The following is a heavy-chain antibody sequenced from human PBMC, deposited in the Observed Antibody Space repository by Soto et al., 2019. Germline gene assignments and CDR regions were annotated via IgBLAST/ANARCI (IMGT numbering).Heavy chain of an antibody. CDR2: VSSDGTRT. J-gene: IGHJ6*02. CDR3: ARDVWHCGSNSCYFYGMDV. Sequence: QVQLVESGGGLVQPGRSLRLSCAGSGFTFSTYSVHWVRQAPGKGLEWVAVVSSDGTRTYYADSVKGRFTISRDNSMDTMFTQMNSLRVEDTAVYYCARDVWHCGSNSCYFYGMDVWGQGTTVTVSS. CDR1: GFTFSTYS. D-gene: IGHD2-2*01. V-gene: IGHV3-30-3*01.